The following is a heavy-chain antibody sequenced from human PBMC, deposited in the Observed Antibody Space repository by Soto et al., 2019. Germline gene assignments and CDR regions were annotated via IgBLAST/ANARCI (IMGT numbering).Heavy chain of an antibody. Sequence: SETLSLTCTVSGGSISSSNYYWGWIRQPPGKGLEWIGSIYYSGSTYYNPSLKGRVAISVDTSKNQFSLKLTSVTAADTAVYYCADLNWVDYYYGMDVWGQGTTVTVSS. CDR1: GGSISSSNYY. CDR3: ADLNWVDYYYGMDV. V-gene: IGHV4-39*01. J-gene: IGHJ6*02. CDR2: IYYSGST. D-gene: IGHD7-27*01.